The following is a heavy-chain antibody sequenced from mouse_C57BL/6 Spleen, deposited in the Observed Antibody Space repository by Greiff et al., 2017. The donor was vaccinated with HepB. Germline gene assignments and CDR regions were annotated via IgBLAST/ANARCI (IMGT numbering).Heavy chain of an antibody. CDR2: IDPSDSYT. V-gene: IGHV1-59*01. CDR3: ARSRYYGYAMDY. J-gene: IGHJ4*01. CDR1: GYTFTSYW. Sequence: QVQLKQPGAELVRPGTSVKLSCKASGYTFTSYWMHWVKQRPGQGLEWIGVIDPSDSYTNYNQKFKGKATLTVDTSSSTAYMQLSSLTSEDSAVYYCARSRYYGYAMDYCGQGTSVTVSS. D-gene: IGHD1-1*01.